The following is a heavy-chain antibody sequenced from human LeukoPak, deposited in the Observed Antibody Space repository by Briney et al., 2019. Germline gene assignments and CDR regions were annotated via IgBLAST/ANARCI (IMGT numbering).Heavy chain of an antibody. CDR2: IYYSGST. Sequence: SETLSLSCTVSVGSISSYYWIWIRQPPVKGLEWIAYIYYSGSTNYNPSLKSRVTISVDTSKNQFSLKLSSVTAADTAVYYCARLGSGAGRWDFDYWGQGTLVTVSS. J-gene: IGHJ4*02. V-gene: IGHV4-59*01. CDR3: ARLGSGAGRWDFDY. D-gene: IGHD4-23*01. CDR1: VGSISSYY.